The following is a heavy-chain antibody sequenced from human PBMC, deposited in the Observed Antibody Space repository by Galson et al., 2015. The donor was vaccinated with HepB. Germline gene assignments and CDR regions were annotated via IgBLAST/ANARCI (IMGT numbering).Heavy chain of an antibody. CDR3: ARDLSGPVDTGYYYYGMDV. CDR2: ISSSSSYI. Sequence: SLRLSCAASGFTFSRYSMNWVRQAPGKGLEWVSSISSSSSYIYYADSVKGRFTISRDNAKNSLYLQMNSLRAEDTAVYYCARDLSGPVDTGYYYYGMDVWGQGTTVTVSS. V-gene: IGHV3-21*01. D-gene: IGHD5-18*01. J-gene: IGHJ6*02. CDR1: GFTFSRYS.